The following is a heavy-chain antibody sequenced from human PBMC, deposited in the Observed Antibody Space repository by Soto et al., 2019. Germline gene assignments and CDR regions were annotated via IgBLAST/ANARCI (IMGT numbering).Heavy chain of an antibody. CDR2: INPNSGGT. D-gene: IGHD6-19*01. J-gene: IGHJ4*02. V-gene: IGHV1-2*04. Sequence: ASVKVSCKASGYTFTGYYMHWVRQAPGQGLEWMGWINPNSGGTNYAQKFQDWVTMTRDTSISTAYMELSRLRSDDTAVYYCARGHSIAVADSPIGDWGQGTLVTVSS. CDR1: GYTFTGYY. CDR3: ARGHSIAVADSPIGD.